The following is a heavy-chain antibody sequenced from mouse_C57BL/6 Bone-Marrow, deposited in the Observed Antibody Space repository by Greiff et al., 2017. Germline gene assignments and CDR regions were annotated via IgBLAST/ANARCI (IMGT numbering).Heavy chain of an antibody. CDR2: IDPEIGDT. V-gene: IGHV14-4*01. D-gene: IGHD2-3*01. CDR3: SSFDGNYFDF. Sequence: EVQLQESGAELVRPGASVKLSCTASGFNIKDDYIHWVKQRPEQGLEWIGWIDPEIGDTEYASKFQGKATITSDTSSNTAFLQLSSLTSEDTAVYYCSSFDGNYFDFWGQGSPLTVAS. J-gene: IGHJ2*01. CDR1: GFNIKDDY.